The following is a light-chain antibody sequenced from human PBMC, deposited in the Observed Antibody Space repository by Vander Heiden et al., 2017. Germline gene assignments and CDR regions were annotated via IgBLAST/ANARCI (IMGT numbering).Light chain of an antibody. J-gene: IGKJ5*01. V-gene: IGKV1-9*01. CDR2: AAS. Sequence: GSQGISSYLAWYQRKPGKAPKLLIYAASILQSGVPSRFSGSGSGTEFTLTISSLQPEDFATYYCQQLNSYPSITFGQGTRLE. CDR1: QGISSY. CDR3: QQLNSYPSIT.